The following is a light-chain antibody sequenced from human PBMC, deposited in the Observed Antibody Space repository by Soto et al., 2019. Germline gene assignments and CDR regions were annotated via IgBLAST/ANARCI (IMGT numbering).Light chain of an antibody. CDR1: QSVGNW. CDR3: QQYNTYSRT. J-gene: IGKJ1*01. V-gene: IGKV1-5*01. Sequence: DIQMTQSPSTLSASVGDGVTITCRASQSVGNWLAWYQQKAGKGPELLIYDASSLQSGVPSRFSGGGSGTEFTLTISSLLPDDSATYYCQQYNTYSRTFGQGTKVDIK. CDR2: DAS.